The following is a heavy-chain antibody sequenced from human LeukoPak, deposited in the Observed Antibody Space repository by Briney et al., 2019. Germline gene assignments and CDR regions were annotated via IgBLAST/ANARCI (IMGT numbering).Heavy chain of an antibody. CDR2: INSDGSRI. CDR1: GFTFSSYW. D-gene: IGHD5-18*01. V-gene: IGHV3-74*01. CDR3: ARVLAETAMVLNFDY. Sequence: PGGSLRLSCAASGFTFSSYWMHWVRQAPGKGLVWVSRINSDGSRISYADSVKGRFTISRGNAKNTLYLQMNSLRAEDTAVYYCARVLAETAMVLNFDYWGQGTQVTVSS. J-gene: IGHJ4*02.